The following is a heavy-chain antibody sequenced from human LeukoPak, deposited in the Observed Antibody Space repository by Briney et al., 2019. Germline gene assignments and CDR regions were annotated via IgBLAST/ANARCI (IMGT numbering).Heavy chain of an antibody. D-gene: IGHD5-24*01. CDR1: GFTFSSYS. CDR2: ISSRSRAI. J-gene: IGHJ4*02. V-gene: IGHV3-48*01. Sequence: PGGSLRLSCATSGFTFSSYSMSWVRQAPGKGLEWISYISSRSRAIYYADSVKGRFTISRDNAKNSLYLQMNSLRGEDTAVYYCAIDGYNTIDYWGQGTLVTVSS. CDR3: AIDGYNTIDY.